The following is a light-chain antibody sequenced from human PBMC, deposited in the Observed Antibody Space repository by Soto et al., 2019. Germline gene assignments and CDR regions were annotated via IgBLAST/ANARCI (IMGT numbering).Light chain of an antibody. CDR2: AAD. CDR1: QSIRNY. J-gene: IGKJ5*01. CDR3: QQYYTWPPIT. Sequence: EIVMTQSPATLSVSAGESATLSCRASQSIRNYLAWYQQIPGQAPRLLIYAADSRATGVPGRFTGSGSGTVFTLTISSLQPEDSGVYYCQQYYTWPPITFGQGTRLDIK. V-gene: IGKV3-15*01.